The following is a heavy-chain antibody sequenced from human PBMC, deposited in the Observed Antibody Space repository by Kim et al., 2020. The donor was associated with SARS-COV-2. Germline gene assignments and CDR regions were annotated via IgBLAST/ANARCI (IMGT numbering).Heavy chain of an antibody. Sequence: KYYADAAKGRFTISRDDSKNTLYLQMNSLRAEDTAVYYCARDLSGYYGMDVWGQGTTVTVSS. CDR3: ARDLSGYYGMDV. D-gene: IGHD3-10*01. J-gene: IGHJ6*02. V-gene: IGHV3-33*01. CDR2: K.